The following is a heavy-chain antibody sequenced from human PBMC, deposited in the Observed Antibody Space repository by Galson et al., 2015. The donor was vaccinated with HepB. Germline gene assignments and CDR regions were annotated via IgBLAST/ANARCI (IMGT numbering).Heavy chain of an antibody. V-gene: IGHV3-21*01. D-gene: IGHD6-19*01. CDR1: GFTFSSYS. Sequence: SLRLSCAASGFTFSSYSMNWVRQAPGKGLEWVSSISSSSSYIYYADSVKGRFTISRDNAKNSLYLQMNSLRAEDTAVYYCARDSSGWYWESMDVWGQGTTVTVSS. CDR2: ISSSSSYI. CDR3: ARDSSGWYWESMDV. J-gene: IGHJ6*02.